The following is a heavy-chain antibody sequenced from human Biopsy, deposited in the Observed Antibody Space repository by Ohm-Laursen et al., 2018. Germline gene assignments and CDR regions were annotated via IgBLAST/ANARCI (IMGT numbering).Heavy chain of an antibody. CDR3: ARGEAGVYDALDI. D-gene: IGHD3-10*01. Sequence: SDTLSLTCIVSGGSMSSYYWTWIRQPPGKGLEWIGNIYNSGSTNYNPSLKSRVTISVAVDTSKIQFSLRLSSVPAADTAMYYVARGEAGVYDALDIWGQGTMVIVSS. J-gene: IGHJ3*02. CDR2: IYNSGST. CDR1: GGSMSSYY. V-gene: IGHV4-59*07.